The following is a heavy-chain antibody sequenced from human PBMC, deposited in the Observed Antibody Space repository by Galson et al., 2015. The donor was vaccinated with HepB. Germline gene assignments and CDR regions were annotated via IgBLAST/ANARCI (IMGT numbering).Heavy chain of an antibody. V-gene: IGHV3-21*01. CDR3: ARAQIMGLTGAFDY. CDR1: KFSFSYYN. Sequence: SLRLSCAASKFSFSYYNMNWVRQAPGKGLEWVSSIRSGGSYIYYADSMMGRFTISRDNAKNSLYLQMNSLRAEDTAVYYCARAQIMGLTGAFDYWGQGTLVTVSS. J-gene: IGHJ4*02. D-gene: IGHD1-26*01. CDR2: IRSGGSYI.